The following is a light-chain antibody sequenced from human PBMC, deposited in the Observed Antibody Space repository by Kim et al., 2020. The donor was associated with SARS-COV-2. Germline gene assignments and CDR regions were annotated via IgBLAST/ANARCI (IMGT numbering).Light chain of an antibody. J-gene: IGKJ4*01. CDR3: QKYSSGPPT. CDR1: QGISNY. Sequence: AAVGDRVTITCRASQGISNYLAWYQQKPGKVTYLLIYTASTLQSGVPSRFSGSGSGTDFTLTISSLQPEDVATYYCQKYSSGPPTFGGGTKVDIK. CDR2: TAS. V-gene: IGKV1-27*01.